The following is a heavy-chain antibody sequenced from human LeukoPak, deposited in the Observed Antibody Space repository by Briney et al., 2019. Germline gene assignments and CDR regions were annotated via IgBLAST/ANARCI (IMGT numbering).Heavy chain of an antibody. CDR3: ARASSSWSIGDWFDP. D-gene: IGHD6-13*01. J-gene: IGHJ5*02. CDR2: MNPNSGNT. Sequence: ASVKVSCRASGYTFTSYDINWVRQATGQGLEWMGWMNPNSGNTGYAQKFQGRVTITRNTSISTAYMELSSLRSEDTAVYYCARASSSWSIGDWFDPWGQGTLVTVSS. CDR1: GYTFTSYD. V-gene: IGHV1-8*03.